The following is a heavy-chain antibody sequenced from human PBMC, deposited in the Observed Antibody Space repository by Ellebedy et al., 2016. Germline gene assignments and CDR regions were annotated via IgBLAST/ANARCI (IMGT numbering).Heavy chain of an antibody. Sequence: GESLKISXAASGFTFTSYIMNWIRQAPGKGPEWVSSISSGGSFIYYADSVKGRFTISRDNSKNALYLQMNSLRAEDTAVYYCARGRNHAFDMWGQGTLVTVSS. CDR3: ARGRNHAFDM. CDR2: ISSGGSFI. V-gene: IGHV3-21*01. J-gene: IGHJ3*02. CDR1: GFTFTSYI.